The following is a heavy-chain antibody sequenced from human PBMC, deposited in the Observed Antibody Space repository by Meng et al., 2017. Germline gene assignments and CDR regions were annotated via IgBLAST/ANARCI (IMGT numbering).Heavy chain of an antibody. CDR2: INHSGST. V-gene: IGHV4-34*01. CDR1: GGSFSGYY. Sequence: VQLQQGVAGLFKPSETLSLTCAVYGGSFSGYYWSWTRQPPGKGLEWIGEINHSGSTNYNPSLKSRVTISVDTSKNQFSLKLSSVTAADTAVYYCARRGIAARPFYYWGQGTLVTVSS. J-gene: IGHJ4*02. D-gene: IGHD6-6*01. CDR3: ARRGIAARPFYY.